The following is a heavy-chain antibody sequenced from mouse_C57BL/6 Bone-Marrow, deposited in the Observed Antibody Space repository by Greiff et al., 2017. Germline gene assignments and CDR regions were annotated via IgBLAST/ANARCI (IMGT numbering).Heavy chain of an antibody. D-gene: IGHD1-1*01. CDR1: GYTFTDYY. CDR3: ASNYGSSYVGY. V-gene: IGHV1-26*01. Sequence: EVQLQQSGPELVKPGASVKISCKASGYTFTDYYMNWVKQSHGKSLEWIGDINPNNGGTSYNQKFKGKATLTVDKSSSTAYMELRSLTSEDSAVYYCASNYGSSYVGYWGQGTTLTVSS. CDR2: INPNNGGT. J-gene: IGHJ2*01.